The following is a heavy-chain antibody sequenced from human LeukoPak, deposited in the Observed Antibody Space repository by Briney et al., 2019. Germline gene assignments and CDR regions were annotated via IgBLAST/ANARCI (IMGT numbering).Heavy chain of an antibody. D-gene: IGHD1-26*01. CDR2: IYTSGST. CDR1: GGSISSYY. Sequence: SETLSLTCTVSGGSISSYYWSWIRQPPGKGLEGIGYIYTSGSTNYNPSLTSRVTISVDTSKNQFSLKLSSVTAADTAVYYCARRAGSYYDDAFDIWGQGTMVTVSS. CDR3: ARRAGSYYDDAFDI. J-gene: IGHJ3*02. V-gene: IGHV4-4*09.